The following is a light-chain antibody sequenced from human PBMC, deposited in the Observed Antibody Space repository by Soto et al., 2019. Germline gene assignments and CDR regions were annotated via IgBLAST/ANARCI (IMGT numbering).Light chain of an antibody. Sequence: DIQITQSPSSVSASVGDRITITCRASQPISNWLAWYQQKPGKAPKLLIYAASKLQVGVPSRFSGSGSGTDFTLTISSLQPEDFATYYCQQSNGFPPLTFGGGTTVEIK. J-gene: IGKJ4*01. CDR3: QQSNGFPPLT. CDR1: QPISNW. V-gene: IGKV1-12*01. CDR2: AAS.